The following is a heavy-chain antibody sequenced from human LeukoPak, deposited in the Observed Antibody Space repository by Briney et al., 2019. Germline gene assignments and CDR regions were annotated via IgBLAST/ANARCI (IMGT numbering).Heavy chain of an antibody. CDR1: GGSLSTHH. CDR3: VRNGRYCLDY. D-gene: IGHD1-14*01. V-gene: IGHV4-59*11. CDR2: ISDSGST. J-gene: IGHJ4*02. Sequence: SETLSLTCVVSGGSLSTHHWSWIRQSPGRGLEWIGYISDSGSTNYNPSLKSRVTIVDRSKSQFSLKMASVTAADTAIYYCVRNGRYCLDYWGQGTLVTVSS.